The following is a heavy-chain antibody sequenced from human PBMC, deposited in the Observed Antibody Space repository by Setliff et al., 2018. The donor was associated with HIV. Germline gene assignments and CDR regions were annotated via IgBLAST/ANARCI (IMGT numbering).Heavy chain of an antibody. CDR3: ASTSMGMTRKPIWYYHMDV. Sequence: PSETLSLTCTVSGGSMSSSRYYWGWIRQTPDKGLEWIGYVYSTGSTKYNPSLKSRATMSDDTSKNQISLTLTSVSAADTAVYYCASTSMGMTRKPIWYYHMDVWGHGITVTVSS. D-gene: IGHD7-27*01. CDR2: VYSTGST. CDR1: GGSMSSSRYY. V-gene: IGHV4-61*05. J-gene: IGHJ6*03.